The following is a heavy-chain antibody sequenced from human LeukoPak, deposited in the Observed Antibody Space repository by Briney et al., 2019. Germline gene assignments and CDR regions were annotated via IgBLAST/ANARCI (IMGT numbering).Heavy chain of an antibody. D-gene: IGHD6-19*01. CDR3: AKQTDSSAWYLGFDY. CDR1: GFTFSSYA. V-gene: IGHV3-23*01. Sequence: GGSLRLSCAASGFTFSSYAMSWARQAPGKGLECVSTIGGAGGSTYYADSVKGRFTISRDNSKNTLYLQMNSLRAEDTALYYCAKQTDSSAWYLGFDYWGQGTLVTVSS. CDR2: IGGAGGST. J-gene: IGHJ4*02.